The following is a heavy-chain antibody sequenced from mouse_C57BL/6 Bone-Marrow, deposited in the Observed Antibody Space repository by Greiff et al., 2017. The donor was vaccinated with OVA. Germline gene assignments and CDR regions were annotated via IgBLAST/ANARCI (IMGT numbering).Heavy chain of an antibody. CDR2: IYPGSGNT. CDR3: APMKVLDSSGYEFAY. Sequence: VQLQQSGPELVKPGASVKISCKASGYSFTSYYIHWVKQRPGQGLEWIGWIYPGSGNTKYNEKFKGKATLTADTSSSTAYMQLSSLKSEDSAVYYCAPMKVLDSSGYEFAYWGQGTLVTVSA. CDR1: GYSFTSYY. V-gene: IGHV1-66*01. J-gene: IGHJ3*01. D-gene: IGHD3-2*02.